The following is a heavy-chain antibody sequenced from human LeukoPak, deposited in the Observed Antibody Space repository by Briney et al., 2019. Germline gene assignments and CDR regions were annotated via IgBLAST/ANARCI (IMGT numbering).Heavy chain of an antibody. CDR2: FYYSGST. D-gene: IGHD6-6*01. J-gene: IGHJ4*02. CDR1: GGSISSSSSF. Sequence: KASETLSLTCTVSGGSISSSSSFWGWIRQPPGKGLEWIGTFYYSGSTYYNPSLKSRVTISVDTSKNQFSLKLNSVTAADTAVYYCARVSRPTTRIAARLAFDYWGQGTLVTVSS. CDR3: ARVSRPTTRIAARLAFDY. V-gene: IGHV4-39*01.